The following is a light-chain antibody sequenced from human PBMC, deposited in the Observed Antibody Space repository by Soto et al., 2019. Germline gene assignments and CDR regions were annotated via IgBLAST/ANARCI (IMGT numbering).Light chain of an antibody. CDR3: QESYTTPWT. CDR1: QNIREY. Sequence: DIQMTQSPSSLSASVGDRVTITCRASQNIREYLNWYQQKPGSAPKLLISAASSLQSGVPLRFSGSGSGTDFSLTISNLQPEDVGTYICQESYTTPWTFGRGTNLEI. V-gene: IGKV1-39*01. CDR2: AAS. J-gene: IGKJ1*01.